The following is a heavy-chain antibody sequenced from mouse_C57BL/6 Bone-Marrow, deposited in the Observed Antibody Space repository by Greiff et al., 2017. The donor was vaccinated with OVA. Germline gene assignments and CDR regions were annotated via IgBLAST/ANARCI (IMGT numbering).Heavy chain of an antibody. Sequence: DVQLVESGPGLVKPSQSLSLTCSVTGYSITSGYYWNWIRQFPGNKLEWMGYISYDGSNNYNPSLKNRISITRDTSKNQFFLKLNSVTTEDTATYYCARADLEGFAYWGQGTLVTVSA. V-gene: IGHV3-6*01. CDR3: ARADLEGFAY. CDR2: ISYDGSN. J-gene: IGHJ3*01. CDR1: GYSITSGYY.